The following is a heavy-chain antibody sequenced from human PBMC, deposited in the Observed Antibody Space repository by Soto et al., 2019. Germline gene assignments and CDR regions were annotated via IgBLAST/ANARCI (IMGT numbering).Heavy chain of an antibody. V-gene: IGHV4-59*01. Sequence: QVQLQESGPGLVKPSETLSLTCTVSGGTISRYYWSWIRQPPGKGLEWIGYMYNTGSTVYNPSLKSLFTISVDTSKNQFSLKLNSVTAADTAVYYCARDLWGYCGTDCYPLDVWGQGTTVTVSS. CDR1: GGTISRYY. CDR3: ARDLWGYCGTDCYPLDV. CDR2: MYNTGST. D-gene: IGHD2-21*02. J-gene: IGHJ6*02.